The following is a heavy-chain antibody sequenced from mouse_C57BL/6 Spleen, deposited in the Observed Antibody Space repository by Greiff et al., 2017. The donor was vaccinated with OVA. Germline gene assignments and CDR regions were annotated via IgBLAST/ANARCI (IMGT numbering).Heavy chain of an antibody. V-gene: IGHV3-6*01. CDR2: ISYDGSN. CDR3: ASHYYDYDGYAMDY. D-gene: IGHD2-4*01. CDR1: GYSITSGYY. Sequence: EVQLQQSGPGLVKPSQSLSLTCSVTGYSITSGYYWNWIRQFPGNKLEWMGYISYDGSNNYNPSLKNRISITRDTSKNQFFLKLNSVTTEDTATYYCASHYYDYDGYAMDYWGQGTSVTVSS. J-gene: IGHJ4*01.